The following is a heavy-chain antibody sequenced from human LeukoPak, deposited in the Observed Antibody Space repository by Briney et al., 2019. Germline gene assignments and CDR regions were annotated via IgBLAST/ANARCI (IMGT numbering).Heavy chain of an antibody. J-gene: IGHJ6*03. Sequence: SVKVSCKASGGTFSSYAISWVRQAPGQGLEWMGGIMPLFNTANYAQQFQGRVTITTDESTSTAYMELSSLRFEDTAMYYCARVDRYHYYLDVWGKGTTVTVSS. CDR2: IMPLFNTA. V-gene: IGHV1-69*05. CDR1: GGTFSSYA. CDR3: ARVDRYHYYLDV.